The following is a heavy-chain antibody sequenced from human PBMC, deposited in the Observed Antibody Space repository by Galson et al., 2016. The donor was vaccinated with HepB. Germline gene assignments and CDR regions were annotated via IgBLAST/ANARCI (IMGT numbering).Heavy chain of an antibody. Sequence: PALVKPTQTLKLTCTFSGFSLTTSGAGVGWIRQPPGKALEWLALIYWDDDRRYSPSLKTRLTITKDTSKKQVVLTMTNMDPVDTATYYCAHGRGAGNSPVFDNWGQGTLVTVSS. V-gene: IGHV2-5*02. J-gene: IGHJ4*02. CDR2: IYWDDDR. CDR1: GFSLTTSGAG. D-gene: IGHD4-23*01. CDR3: AHGRGAGNSPVFDN.